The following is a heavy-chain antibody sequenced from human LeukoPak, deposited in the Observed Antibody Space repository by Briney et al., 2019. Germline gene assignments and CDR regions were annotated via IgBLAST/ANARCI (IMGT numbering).Heavy chain of an antibody. D-gene: IGHD1-26*01. J-gene: IGHJ4*02. V-gene: IGHV1-46*01. CDR1: GYTFTSYY. CDR2: INPSGGST. CDR3: ARVFSGSYDY. Sequence: ASVKVSCKASGYTFTSYYMHRVRQAPGQGLEWMGIINPSGGSTSYAQKFQGRVTMTRDTSTSTAYMELRSLRSDDTAVYYCARVFSGSYDYWGQGTLVTVSS.